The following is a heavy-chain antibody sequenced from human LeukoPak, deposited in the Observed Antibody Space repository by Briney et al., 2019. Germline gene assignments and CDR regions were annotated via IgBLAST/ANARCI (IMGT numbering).Heavy chain of an antibody. CDR1: GYTFTGYY. V-gene: IGHV1-18*04. CDR3: ARDLVGYYYDSSGYGSAFDI. CDR2: ISAYNGNT. D-gene: IGHD3-22*01. J-gene: IGHJ3*02. Sequence: ASVKVSCKASGYTFTGYYMHWVRQAPGQGLEWMGWISAYNGNTNYAQKLQGRVTMTTDTSTSTAYMELRSLRSDDTAVYYCARDLVGYYYDSSGYGSAFDIWGQGTMVTVSS.